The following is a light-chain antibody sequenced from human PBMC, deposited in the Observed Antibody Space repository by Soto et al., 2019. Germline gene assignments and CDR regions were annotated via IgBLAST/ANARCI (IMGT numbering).Light chain of an antibody. CDR3: QQYGDSPVT. CDR2: DAS. Sequence: EIVMTQSPGTLSLSPGERATLSCRASQSVSSYLARYQQKPGQAPRLLISDASDRATGIPDRFSGSGSGTDFTLTISRLVPEDFAVYYCQQYGDSPVTFGQGTKVDIK. J-gene: IGKJ1*01. CDR1: QSVSSY. V-gene: IGKV3-20*01.